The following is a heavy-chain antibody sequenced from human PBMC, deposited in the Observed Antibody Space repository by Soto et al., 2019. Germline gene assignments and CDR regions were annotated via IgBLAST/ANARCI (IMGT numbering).Heavy chain of an antibody. D-gene: IGHD2-2*01. CDR2: IYYSGST. V-gene: IGHV4-31*03. Sequence: SETLSLTCTVSGGSISSGGYYWSWIRQHPGKGLEWIGYIYYSGSTYYNPSLKSRVTTSVDTSKNQFSPKLSSVTAADTAVYYCARLLLLGYCSSSSCFKWFDPWGQGTLVTVSS. CDR3: ARLLLLGYCSSSSCFKWFDP. J-gene: IGHJ5*02. CDR1: GGSISSGGYY.